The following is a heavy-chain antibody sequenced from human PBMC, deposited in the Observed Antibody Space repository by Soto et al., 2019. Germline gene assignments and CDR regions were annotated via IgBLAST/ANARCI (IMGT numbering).Heavy chain of an antibody. CDR3: ARGGITMRVPGGFDP. J-gene: IGHJ5*02. Sequence: EVQLVESGGGLVQPGGSLRLSCAASGFTVSSNYMSWVRQAPGKGLEWVSVIYSGGSTYYADSVKGRFTISRHNSKNTLYLQMNSLRAEDTAVYYCARGGITMRVPGGFDPWGQGTLVTVSS. CDR1: GFTVSSNY. D-gene: IGHD3-22*01. V-gene: IGHV3-53*04. CDR2: IYSGGST.